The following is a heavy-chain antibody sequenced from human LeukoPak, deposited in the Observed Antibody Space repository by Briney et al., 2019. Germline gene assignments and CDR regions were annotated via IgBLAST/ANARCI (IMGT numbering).Heavy chain of an antibody. CDR1: GYTFTGYY. CDR2: INPSGGST. J-gene: IGHJ2*01. Sequence: GASVKVSCKASGYTFTGYYMHWVRQAPGQGLEWMGIINPSGGSTSYAQKFQGRVTMTRDTSTSTVYMELSSLRSEDTAVYYCARVRYGYHPNSFRGYFDLWGRGTLVTVSS. CDR3: ARVRYGYHPNSFRGYFDL. V-gene: IGHV1-46*01. D-gene: IGHD3-16*01.